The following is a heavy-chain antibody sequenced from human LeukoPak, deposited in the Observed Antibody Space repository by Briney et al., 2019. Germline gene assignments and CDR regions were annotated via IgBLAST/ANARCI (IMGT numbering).Heavy chain of an antibody. V-gene: IGHV4-59*01. CDR1: GGSISSYY. CDR2: IYYSGST. CDR3: ARSRTIRYDILTGHYGMDV. D-gene: IGHD3-9*01. J-gene: IGHJ6*04. Sequence: PSETLSLTCTVSGGSISSYYWSWIRQPPGKGLEWIGYIYYSGSTNYNPSLKSRVTISVDTSKNQFSLKLSSVAAADTAVYYCARSRTIRYDILTGHYGMDVWGKGTTVTVSS.